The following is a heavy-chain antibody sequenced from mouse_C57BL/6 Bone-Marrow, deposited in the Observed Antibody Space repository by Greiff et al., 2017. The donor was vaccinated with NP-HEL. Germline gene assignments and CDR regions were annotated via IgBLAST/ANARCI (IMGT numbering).Heavy chain of an antibody. CDR2: IDPSDSYT. V-gene: IGHV1-50*01. J-gene: IGHJ3*01. CDR1: GYTFTSYW. CDR3: ARQGGNYWFAY. Sequence: QVQLKQPGAELVKPGASVKLSCKASGYTFTSYWMQWVKQRPGQGLEWIGEIDPSDSYTNYNQKFKGKATLTVDTSSSTAYMQLSSLTSEDSAVYYCARQGGNYWFAYWGQGTLVTVSA. D-gene: IGHD2-1*01.